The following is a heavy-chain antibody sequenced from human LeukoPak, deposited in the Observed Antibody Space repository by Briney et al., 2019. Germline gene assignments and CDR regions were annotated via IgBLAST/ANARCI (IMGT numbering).Heavy chain of an antibody. Sequence: GGSLRLSCAPSGFSFFRDYTKNWVRPAPGKGLEWVSSFSSNSLFKYYARSVKGRFTISRDNAKNTLYLQMNSLRAEDTAVYYCAKDPYSSSLDYYMDVWGKGTTVTVSS. CDR3: AKDPYSSSLDYYMDV. D-gene: IGHD6-13*01. V-gene: IGHV3-21*04. CDR1: GFSFFRDYT. CDR2: FSSNSLFK. J-gene: IGHJ6*03.